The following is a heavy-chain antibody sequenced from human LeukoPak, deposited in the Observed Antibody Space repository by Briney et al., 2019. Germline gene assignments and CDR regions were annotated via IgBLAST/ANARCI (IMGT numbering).Heavy chain of an antibody. J-gene: IGHJ4*02. Sequence: GGSLRLSCAASGFTFSSYGMHWVRQAPGKGLEWVSVISYDGSNKYYADSVKGRFTISRDNSKNTLYVQMNSLRAEDTAVYYCAKDLSGWYGEYFDYWGQGTLVTVSS. CDR2: ISYDGSNK. CDR1: GFTFSSYG. D-gene: IGHD6-19*01. CDR3: AKDLSGWYGEYFDY. V-gene: IGHV3-30*18.